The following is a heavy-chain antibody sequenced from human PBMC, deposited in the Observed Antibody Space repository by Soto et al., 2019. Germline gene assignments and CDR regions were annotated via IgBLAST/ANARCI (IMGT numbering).Heavy chain of an antibody. CDR1: GFTFSSYP. CDR2: ISYDGSNK. CDR3: ARDRPRSGSYYNPPQYHDGLDV. V-gene: IGHV3-30-3*01. Sequence: QVQLVESGGGVVQPGRSLRLSCAASGFTFSSYPMHWVRQAPGKGLEWVAVISYDGSNKFYADSVKGRFSISRDNSKNTLYLQMTSLRPKDTAVYYCARDRPRSGSYYNPPQYHDGLDVWGQGTTVTVSS. D-gene: IGHD3-10*01. J-gene: IGHJ6*02.